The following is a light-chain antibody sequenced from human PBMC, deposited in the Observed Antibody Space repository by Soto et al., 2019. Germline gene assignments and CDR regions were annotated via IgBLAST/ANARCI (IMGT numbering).Light chain of an antibody. V-gene: IGKV3-20*01. CDR1: QTVRNNY. CDR2: DAY. J-gene: IGKJ4*01. CDR3: QQFSRYRLT. Sequence: EFVFTHSPGTLSLSPGERATLSCRASQTVRNNYLAWYQQKPGQAPRLLIYDAYSRATGIPDRFSGGGSGTDFTLTIGRLEHEDFAVYYCQQFSRYRLTVGGGTKVDI.